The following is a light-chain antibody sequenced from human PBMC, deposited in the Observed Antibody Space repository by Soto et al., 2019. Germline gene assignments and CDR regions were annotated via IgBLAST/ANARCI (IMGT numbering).Light chain of an antibody. V-gene: IGLV2-14*01. J-gene: IGLJ2*01. Sequence: QSALTQPASVSGSPGQSITISCTGTSSDVGGYNYVSWYQHHPGNAPKLMIFEVSDRPSGVSNRFSGSKSGNTASLTISGLQAEDEADYYCSSYTSSSTLIFGGGTKLTVL. CDR2: EVS. CDR1: SSDVGGYNY. CDR3: SSYTSSSTLI.